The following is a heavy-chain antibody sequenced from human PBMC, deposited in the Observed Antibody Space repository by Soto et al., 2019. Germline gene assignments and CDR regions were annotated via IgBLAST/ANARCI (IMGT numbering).Heavy chain of an antibody. CDR2: IYYSGST. J-gene: IGHJ4*02. V-gene: IGHV4-39*01. Sequence: PSETLSLTCTVSGGSISSSSYYWGWIRQPPGKGLEWIGSIYYSGSTYYNPSLKSRVTISVDTSKNQFSLKLSSVTAADTAVYYCARRTNYSNQHRPLHYWGQGTLVTVSS. CDR3: ARRTNYSNQHRPLHY. D-gene: IGHD4-4*01. CDR1: GGSISSSSYY.